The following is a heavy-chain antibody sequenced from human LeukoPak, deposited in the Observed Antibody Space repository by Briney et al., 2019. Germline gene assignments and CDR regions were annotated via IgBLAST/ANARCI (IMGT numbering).Heavy chain of an antibody. D-gene: IGHD3-10*01. CDR1: GGSISTTSYY. Sequence: SETLSLTCTVSGGSISTTSYYWGWIRQPPGQGLEYIGSVYYSGTTYYNPSLKSRVTVSIDTSKNQFSLKLTSVTAADTALYYCARLHYYGSGRGYFDYWGQGALVTVSS. CDR3: ARLHYYGSGRGYFDY. J-gene: IGHJ4*02. V-gene: IGHV4-39*01. CDR2: VYYSGTT.